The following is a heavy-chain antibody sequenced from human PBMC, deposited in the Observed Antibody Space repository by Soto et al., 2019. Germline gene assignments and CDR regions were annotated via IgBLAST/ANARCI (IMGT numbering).Heavy chain of an antibody. V-gene: IGHV3-21*01. CDR2: ISSSSSYI. CDR1: GFTFSSYS. Sequence: GGSLRLSCAASGFTFSSYSMNWVRQAPGKGLEWVSSISSSSSYIYYADSVKGRFTISRDNAKNALYLQMNSLRAEDTAVYYCARAESYDILTGYSNFDYWGQGTLVTVSS. CDR3: ARAESYDILTGYSNFDY. J-gene: IGHJ4*02. D-gene: IGHD3-9*01.